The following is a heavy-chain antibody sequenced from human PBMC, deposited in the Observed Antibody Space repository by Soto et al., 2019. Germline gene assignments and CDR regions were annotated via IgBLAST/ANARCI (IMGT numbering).Heavy chain of an antibody. Sequence: PSETLSLTCTVSGGSISSYYWSWIRQPPGKGLEWIGYIYYSGSTNYNPSLKSRVTISVDTSKNQSSLKLSSVTAADTAVYYCAGRLRYFDWLLDRYYYMDVWGKGTTVTVSS. V-gene: IGHV4-59*01. CDR1: GGSISSYY. D-gene: IGHD3-9*01. CDR2: IYYSGST. CDR3: AGRLRYFDWLLDRYYYMDV. J-gene: IGHJ6*03.